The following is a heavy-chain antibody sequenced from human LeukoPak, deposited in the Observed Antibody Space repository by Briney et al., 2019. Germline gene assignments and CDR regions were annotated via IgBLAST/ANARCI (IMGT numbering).Heavy chain of an antibody. Sequence: PSETLSLTCTVSGVSISSDCWSWIWQPPGKGLEWIGYIYYIGSTNYNPSLRSRVTISVDMSKNQFSLNLSSVTAADTAVYYCAREREGLENSGWPYYFDYWGQGTLVTVSS. D-gene: IGHD6-19*01. CDR3: AREREGLENSGWPYYFDY. CDR1: GVSISSDC. J-gene: IGHJ4*02. CDR2: IYYIGST. V-gene: IGHV4-59*01.